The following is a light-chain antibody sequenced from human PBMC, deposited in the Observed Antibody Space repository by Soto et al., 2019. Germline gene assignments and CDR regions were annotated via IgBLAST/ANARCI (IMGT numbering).Light chain of an antibody. V-gene: IGKV3-11*01. Sequence: EIVLTQSPATLSLSPGERATLSCRASQSVSSYLAWYQQKPGQAPRLLIYDASNRATGIPARFSGSGSGTDFTLTISGVEPEDFAVYYCQQRSNWPAFGGGTKVEIK. CDR3: QQRSNWPA. J-gene: IGKJ4*01. CDR2: DAS. CDR1: QSVSSY.